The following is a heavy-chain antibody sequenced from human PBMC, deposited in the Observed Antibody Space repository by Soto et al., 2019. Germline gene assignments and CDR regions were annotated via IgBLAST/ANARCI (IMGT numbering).Heavy chain of an antibody. CDR3: ARVSGSYVRRYDAFDS. D-gene: IGHD1-26*01. CDR1: GYSFTSYW. V-gene: IGHV5-51*01. Sequence: GESRKISCKGSGYSFTSYWIGWVRQMPGKGLEWMGIIYPGDSDTRYSPSFQGQVTISADKSISTAYLQWSSLKASDSAMYYCARVSGSYVRRYDAFDSWGQGTMVTVSS. CDR2: IYPGDSDT. J-gene: IGHJ3*02.